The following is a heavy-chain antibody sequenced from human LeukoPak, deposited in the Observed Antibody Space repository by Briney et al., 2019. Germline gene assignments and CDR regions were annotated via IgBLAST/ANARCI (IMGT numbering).Heavy chain of an antibody. J-gene: IGHJ4*02. Sequence: GGSLRPSCAASGFTFGTYNMNWVRQAPGKGLEWVSSISSSSSYIYYADSVKGRFTISRDNAKNSLYLQMNSLRAEDTAVYYCARDLGGSGSLDYWGQGTLVTVSS. CDR3: ARDLGGSGSLDY. D-gene: IGHD3-10*01. CDR1: GFTFGTYN. CDR2: ISSSSSYI. V-gene: IGHV3-21*01.